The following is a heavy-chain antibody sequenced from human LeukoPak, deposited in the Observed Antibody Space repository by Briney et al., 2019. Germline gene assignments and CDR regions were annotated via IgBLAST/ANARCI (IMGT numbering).Heavy chain of an antibody. Sequence: GGSLRLSCAASGFTVSSNYMSWVRQAPGKGLEWVSVIYSGGSTYYADSVKGRFTISRHNSKNTLYLQMNSLRAEDTAVYYCARGSIAVAGTGYYYYYGMDVWGQGTTVTVSS. CDR1: GFTVSSNY. CDR2: IYSGGST. J-gene: IGHJ6*02. V-gene: IGHV3-53*04. D-gene: IGHD6-19*01. CDR3: ARGSIAVAGTGYYYYYGMDV.